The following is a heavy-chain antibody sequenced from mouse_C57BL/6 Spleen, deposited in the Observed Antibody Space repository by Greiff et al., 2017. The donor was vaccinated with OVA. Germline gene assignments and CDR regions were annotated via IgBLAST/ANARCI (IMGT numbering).Heavy chain of an antibody. CDR3: ARDYPSSDYDAMDY. CDR2: IDPNSGGT. Sequence: QVQLQQPGAELVKPGASVKLSCKASGYTFTSYWMPWVKQRPGRGLEWIGRIDPNSGGTKYNEKFKSKATLTVDKPSSTAYMQLSSLTSDDSAVYYCARDYPSSDYDAMDYWGQGTSVTVSS. D-gene: IGHD1-1*01. V-gene: IGHV1-72*01. J-gene: IGHJ4*01. CDR1: GYTFTSYW.